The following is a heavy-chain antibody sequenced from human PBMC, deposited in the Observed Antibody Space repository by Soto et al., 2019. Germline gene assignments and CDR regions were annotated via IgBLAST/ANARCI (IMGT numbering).Heavy chain of an antibody. D-gene: IGHD2-15*01. CDR1: VYICSNYR. J-gene: IGHJ4*02. CDR3: ERAVGVPATMNYFDY. Sequence: GDPLKISYQGSVYICSNYRIALFLQLPGKGMEWMGIIFPADSDTKYSPSFQGEVTISADKSISTAYLQCSSLKASDNAMYYCERAVGVPATMNYFDYWGQGSLVTFSS. V-gene: IGHV5-51*01. CDR2: IFPADSDT.